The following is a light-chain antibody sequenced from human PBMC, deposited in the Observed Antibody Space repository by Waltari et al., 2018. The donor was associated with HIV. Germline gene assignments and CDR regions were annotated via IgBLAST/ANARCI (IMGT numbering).Light chain of an antibody. J-gene: IGLJ3*02. CDR3: VAWDDSLNGWV. V-gene: IGLV1-44*01. CDR1: SPHIGSNT. Sequence: QSVLTQPPPASGTPGQRVAIPCSGRSPHIGSNTFNWYQQLPGPAPKPLIYSNNPRPSGVPDRFSGSKSGTSASLAISGLQSEDEADYYCVAWDDSLNGWVFGGGTKLTGL. CDR2: SNN.